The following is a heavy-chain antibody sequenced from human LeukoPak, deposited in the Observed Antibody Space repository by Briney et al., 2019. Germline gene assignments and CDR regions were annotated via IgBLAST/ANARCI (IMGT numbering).Heavy chain of an antibody. J-gene: IGHJ4*02. D-gene: IGHD6-13*01. Sequence: GGSLRLSCAASGFTFSSYAMSWVRQAPGKGLEWVSAISGSGGSTYYADSVKGRFTISRDNSKNTLYLQMNSLRAEDTAVYYCATQTGYIAAAGTAVDYWGQGTLVTVSS. CDR3: ATQTGYIAAAGTAVDY. CDR2: ISGSGGST. CDR1: GFTFSSYA. V-gene: IGHV3-23*01.